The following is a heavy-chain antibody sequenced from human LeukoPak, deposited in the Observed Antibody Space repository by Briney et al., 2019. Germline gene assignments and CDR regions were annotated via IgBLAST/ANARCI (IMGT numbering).Heavy chain of an antibody. J-gene: IGHJ4*02. CDR3: AKGRRYYYDSSGYDY. V-gene: IGHV3-30-3*01. CDR1: GFTFSNYG. D-gene: IGHD3-22*01. Sequence: PGGSLRLSCAASGFTFSNYGMHWVRQAPGKGLEWVTIISYDGSNKHYADSVKGRFTISRDNSKNTLYLQMNSLRAEDTAVYYCAKGRRYYYDSSGYDYWGQGTLVTVSS. CDR2: ISYDGSNK.